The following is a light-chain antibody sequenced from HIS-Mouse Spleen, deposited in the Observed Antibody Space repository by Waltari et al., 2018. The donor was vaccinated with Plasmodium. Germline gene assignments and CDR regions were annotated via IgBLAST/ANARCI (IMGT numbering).Light chain of an antibody. J-gene: IGLJ2*01. Sequence: SALTQPASVSGSPGQSITISCTGTSSDVGSYNLVSWYPQHPGKAPKLLIYEGSKRPSGVSNRFSGSKSGDTASLTISGLQAEDEADYYCCSYAGSRVFGGGTKLTVL. CDR3: CSYAGSRV. V-gene: IGLV2-23*01. CDR2: EGS. CDR1: SSDVGSYNL.